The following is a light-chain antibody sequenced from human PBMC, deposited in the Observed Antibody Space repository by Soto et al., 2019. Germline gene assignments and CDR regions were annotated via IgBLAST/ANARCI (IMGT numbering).Light chain of an antibody. V-gene: IGKV1-27*01. CDR2: AAS. Sequence: DIQMTQSPSSLSASVGDRVTITCRASQGISNYLAWYQQKPGKVPKLLIYAASTLQSCVPSRFSGGGSGTDFTLTISSLQPEDVATYYCQKYNGAPPWTFGPGTKVEIK. CDR3: QKYNGAPPWT. J-gene: IGKJ1*01. CDR1: QGISNY.